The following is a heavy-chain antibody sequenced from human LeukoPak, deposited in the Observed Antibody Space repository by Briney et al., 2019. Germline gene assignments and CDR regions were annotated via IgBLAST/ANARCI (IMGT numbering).Heavy chain of an antibody. D-gene: IGHD1-26*01. CDR2: ISSSGSTI. J-gene: IGHJ4*02. CDR1: GFTFSSYD. V-gene: IGHV3-48*03. Sequence: GGSLRLSCAASGFTFSSYDMNWVRQAPGKGLEWVSYISSSGSTIYNADSMEGRLTISRDNAKNSLYLQMSGVRAEDTAVYYCARVSSGSYYILDYWGQGTLVTVSS. CDR3: ARVSSGSYYILDY.